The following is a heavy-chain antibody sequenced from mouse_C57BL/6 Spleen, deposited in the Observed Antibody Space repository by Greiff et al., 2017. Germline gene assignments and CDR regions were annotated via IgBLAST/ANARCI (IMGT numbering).Heavy chain of an antibody. Sequence: EVQLQQSGPELVKPGASVKMSCKASGYTFTDYNMHWVKQSHGTSLEWIGYINPNNGGTSYNQKFKGKATLSVNKSSSTAYMKLRSLTSEDSAVYYCARGGYYANYAMDDWGQGTSVTVSS. D-gene: IGHD2-3*01. CDR3: ARGGYYANYAMDD. CDR1: GYTFTDYN. V-gene: IGHV1-22*01. J-gene: IGHJ4*01. CDR2: INPNNGGT.